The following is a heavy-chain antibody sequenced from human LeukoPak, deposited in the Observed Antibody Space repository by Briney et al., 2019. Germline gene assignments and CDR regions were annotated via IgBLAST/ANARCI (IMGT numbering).Heavy chain of an antibody. CDR2: ISGSGGST. CDR3: AKDLRALRFLEWLSD. V-gene: IGHV3-23*01. J-gene: IGHJ4*02. D-gene: IGHD3-3*01. Sequence: GGALRLSCAASGFTFSSYAMSWVRQAPGKGLEWVSAISGSGGSTYYADSVEGRFTISRDNSKNTLYLQLNSLRAEDTAVYYCAKDLRALRFLEWLSDWGQGTLVTVSS. CDR1: GFTFSSYA.